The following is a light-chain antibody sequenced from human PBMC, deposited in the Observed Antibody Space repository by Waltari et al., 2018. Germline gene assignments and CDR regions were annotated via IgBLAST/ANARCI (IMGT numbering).Light chain of an antibody. CDR3: QQYGSSIMYT. J-gene: IGKJ2*01. CDR2: GAS. CDR1: QSLTNRY. Sequence: VLTQSPGTLSLSPGESATLTCRASQSLTNRYLAWYQQKPGQAPRLVIYGASSRAAGIPDRFSGSGSGTDFTLTISRLEPEDFAVYYCQQYGSSIMYTFGQGTKLEIK. V-gene: IGKV3-20*01.